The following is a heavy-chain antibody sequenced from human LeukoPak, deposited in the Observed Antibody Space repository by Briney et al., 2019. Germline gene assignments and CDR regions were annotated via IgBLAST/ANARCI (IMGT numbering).Heavy chain of an antibody. D-gene: IGHD3-22*01. J-gene: IGHJ5*02. CDR3: AGMYYYDSSGYYFSWFDP. V-gene: IGHV3-21*01. CDR1: GFTFSSYS. CDR2: ISSSSSYI. Sequence: GGSLRLSCAASGFTFSSYSMNWVRQAPGKGLEWVSSISSSSSYIYYADSVKGRFTISRDNAKNSLYLQMNSLRAEDTAVYYCAGMYYYDSSGYYFSWFDPWGQGTLVTVSS.